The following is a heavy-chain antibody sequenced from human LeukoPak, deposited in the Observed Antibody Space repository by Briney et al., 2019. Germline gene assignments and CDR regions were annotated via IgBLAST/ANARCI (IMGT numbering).Heavy chain of an antibody. J-gene: IGHJ5*02. V-gene: IGHV4-30-4*01. D-gene: IGHD3-3*01. CDR2: IYYSGST. CDR1: GGSISSGDYY. Sequence: PSQTLSLTCTVSGGSISSGDYYWSWIRQPPGKGLEWIGYIYYSGSTYYNPSLKSRVTISVDTSKNQFYLKLSSVTAADTAVYYCARAGITIFGVVKGSFDPWGQGTLVTVSS. CDR3: ARAGITIFGVVKGSFDP.